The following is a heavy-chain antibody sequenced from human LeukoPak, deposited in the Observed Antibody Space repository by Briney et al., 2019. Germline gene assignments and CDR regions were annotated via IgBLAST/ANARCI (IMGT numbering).Heavy chain of an antibody. Sequence: GGSLRLSCATSGFIFNRHAFHWVRQAPGKGLEWVAVIGYDGIHKYYADSVKGRFTISRDDSKNTLYLRMDSLRTEDTAVYYCARDMIMGGPPDYLDYWGQGTLVTVSS. J-gene: IGHJ4*02. CDR1: GFIFNRHA. CDR2: IGYDGIHK. V-gene: IGHV3-30*04. CDR3: ARDMIMGGPPDYLDY. D-gene: IGHD3-22*01.